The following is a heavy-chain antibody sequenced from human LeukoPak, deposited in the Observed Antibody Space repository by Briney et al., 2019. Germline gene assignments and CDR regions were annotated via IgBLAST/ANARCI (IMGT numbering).Heavy chain of an antibody. CDR3: ATTRFLEWLGETQDAFDI. J-gene: IGHJ3*02. V-gene: IGHV4-4*07. D-gene: IGHD3-3*01. Sequence: SETLSPTCTVSGGSISSYYWSWIRQPAGKGLEWIGRIYTSGSTNYNLSLKSRVTMSVDTSKNQFSLKLSSVTAADTAVYYCATTRFLEWLGETQDAFDIWGQGTMVTVSS. CDR2: IYTSGST. CDR1: GGSISSYY.